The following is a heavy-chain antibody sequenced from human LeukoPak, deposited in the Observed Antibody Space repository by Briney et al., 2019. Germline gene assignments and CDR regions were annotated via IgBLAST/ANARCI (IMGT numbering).Heavy chain of an antibody. Sequence: GRSLRLSCAASGFIFSTSGMHWVRQAPGKGLEWMAVISYDGNNKYYADSVKGRFNISRDNSKNTLYLQMNSLRAEDTAVYYCAKSGSTYYDGSGRNYYYYYMDVWGKGTTVTISS. CDR1: GFIFSTSG. J-gene: IGHJ6*03. CDR3: AKSGSTYYDGSGRNYYYYYMDV. D-gene: IGHD3-22*01. CDR2: ISYDGNNK. V-gene: IGHV3-30*18.